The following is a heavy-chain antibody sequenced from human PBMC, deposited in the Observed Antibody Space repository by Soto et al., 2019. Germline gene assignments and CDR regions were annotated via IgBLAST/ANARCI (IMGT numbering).Heavy chain of an antibody. CDR1: GFTFSGYA. CDR2: VSYTGNNK. CDR3: YRDLGGRSSLVAMDV. J-gene: IGHJ6*04. Sequence: QVQLVESGGGVIQPGRSLRLSCTASGFTFSGYAMYWVRQAPGKGLEWVAFVSYTGNNKYYADSVKGRFSISRDKSKNTIFLEVASLRCEVTAVYYCYRDLGGRSSLVAMDVWGKGTTVTVSS. D-gene: IGHD6-6*01. V-gene: IGHV3-30*04.